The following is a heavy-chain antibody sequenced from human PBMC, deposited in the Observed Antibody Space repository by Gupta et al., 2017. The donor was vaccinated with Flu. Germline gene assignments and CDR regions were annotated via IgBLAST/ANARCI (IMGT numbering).Heavy chain of an antibody. CDR1: GFPFRSYW. D-gene: IGHD5-12*01. Sequence: EEQLVESGGGLVQPGGSLRLSCAVSGFPFRSYWMDWVRQAPGKGLEWVANIAADASVKNYADSVQGRFTISRDDAKNSLYLQMNSLRAEDTAVYYWGRNRGWQQFDYWGQGALVTVSS. V-gene: IGHV3-7*01. CDR2: IAADASVK. J-gene: IGHJ4*02. CDR3: GRNRGWQQFDY.